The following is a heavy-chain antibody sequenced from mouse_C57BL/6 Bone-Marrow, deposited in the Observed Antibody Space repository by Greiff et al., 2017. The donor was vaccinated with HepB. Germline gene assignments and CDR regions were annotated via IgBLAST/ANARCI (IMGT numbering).Heavy chain of an antibody. V-gene: IGHV1-64*01. D-gene: IGHD1-1*01. J-gene: IGHJ1*03. CDR1: GYTFTSYW. CDR3: ARRTYYYDLWYFDV. CDR2: IHPNSGST. Sequence: QVHVKQPGAELVKPGASVKLSCKASGYTFTSYWMHWVKQRPGQGLEWIGMIHPNSGSTNYNEKFKSKATLTVDKSSSTAYMQLSSLTSEDSAVYYCARRTYYYDLWYFDVWGTGTTVTVSS.